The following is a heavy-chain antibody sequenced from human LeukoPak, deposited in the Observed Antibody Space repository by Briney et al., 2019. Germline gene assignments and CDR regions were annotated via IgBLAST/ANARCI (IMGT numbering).Heavy chain of an antibody. V-gene: IGHV1-2*02. D-gene: IGHD2-2*01. Sequence: ASVKVSCKASGYTFTGYYMHWVRQAPGQGLEWMGWINPNSGGTNYAQKFQGRVTMTRDTSISTAYMELSRLRSDDTAVYYCARDQLIVVVPVNYYYMDVWGKGTTVTVSS. CDR1: GYTFTGYY. J-gene: IGHJ6*03. CDR3: ARDQLIVVVPVNYYYMDV. CDR2: INPNSGGT.